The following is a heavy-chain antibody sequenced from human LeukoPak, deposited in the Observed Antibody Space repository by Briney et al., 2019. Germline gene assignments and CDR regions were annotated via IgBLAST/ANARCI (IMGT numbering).Heavy chain of an antibody. CDR1: GYSFTNYW. J-gene: IGHJ4*02. V-gene: IGHV5-51*01. CDR2: INPGDTNI. Sequence: GESLKISCKASGYSFTNYWIGWVRQMPGKGLEWMGMINPGDTNIAYSPSFQGQVTISADRSISTAYLQWSSLKASDTAMYYCARPRGAERDEDFWGQGTLVTVSS. D-gene: IGHD1-1*01. CDR3: ARPRGAERDEDF.